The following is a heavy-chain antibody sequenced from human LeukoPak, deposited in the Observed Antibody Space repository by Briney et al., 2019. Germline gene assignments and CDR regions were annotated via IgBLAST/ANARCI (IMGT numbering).Heavy chain of an antibody. CDR3: ASAFRGPFDP. CDR1: GFSLSAYN. D-gene: IGHD2/OR15-2a*01. J-gene: IGHJ5*02. Sequence: GGSLRLSCEGSGFSLSAYNMNWVRQAPGKGLESVSYISSSSATIFYADSVKGRFTISRDNAKNSLYLQMNSLRGEDTAVYYCASAFRGPFDPWGQGTLVTVSS. CDR2: ISSSSATI. V-gene: IGHV3-48*01.